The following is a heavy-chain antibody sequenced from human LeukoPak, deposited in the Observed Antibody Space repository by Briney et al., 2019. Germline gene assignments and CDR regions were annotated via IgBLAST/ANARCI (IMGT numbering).Heavy chain of an antibody. CDR3: AHRLGGYNWDDGTFDY. V-gene: IGHV2-5*02. CDR2: IYWDDDK. D-gene: IGHD1-20*01. CDR1: RFSLSTSGVG. Sequence: SVPTPVKPTEILTCTFSRFSLSTSGVGVGWIRQPPGKALEYLGLIYWDDDKRYNPFLKSRLAITKVTSANQVVLIMTNMDPVDTARYYCAHRLGGYNWDDGTFDYWGQGTLVTVSS. J-gene: IGHJ4*02.